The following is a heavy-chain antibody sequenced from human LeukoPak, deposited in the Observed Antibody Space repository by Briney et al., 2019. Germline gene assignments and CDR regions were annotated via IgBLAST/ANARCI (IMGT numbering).Heavy chain of an antibody. J-gene: IGHJ4*02. CDR1: GFSVSSNY. CDR2: IYSGGTT. CDR3: AIRNYYGSGTFDY. Sequence: GGSLRLSCAASGFSVSSNYMSWVRQAPGKGLEWVSVIYSGGTTFYGGSVKGRFTISRDNSKNTVYLQMNSLRPEDTAVYYCAIRNYYGSGTFDYWGQGTLVTVSS. V-gene: IGHV3-66*01. D-gene: IGHD3-10*01.